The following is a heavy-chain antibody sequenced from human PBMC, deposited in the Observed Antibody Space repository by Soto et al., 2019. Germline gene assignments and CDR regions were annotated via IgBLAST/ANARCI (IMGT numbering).Heavy chain of an antibody. CDR3: AAQNIVVVPAAPPGYNWFDP. J-gene: IGHJ5*02. D-gene: IGHD2-2*01. CDR1: GFTFSSYA. V-gene: IGHV3-23*01. Sequence: GGSLRLSXAASGFTFSSYAMSWVRQAPGKGLEWVSAISGSGGSTYYADSVKGRFTIPRDNSKNTLYLQMNSLRAEDTAVYYCAAQNIVVVPAAPPGYNWFDPWGQGTLVTVSS. CDR2: ISGSGGST.